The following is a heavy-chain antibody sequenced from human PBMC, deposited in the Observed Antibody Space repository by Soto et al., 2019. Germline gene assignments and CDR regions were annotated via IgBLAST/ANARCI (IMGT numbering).Heavy chain of an antibody. V-gene: IGHV3-23*01. CDR1: GLTFSSYA. CDR2: ISGSGGST. Sequence: GESLRLSCAASGLTFSSYAISGVRQAPGKGLEWVSAISGSGGSTYYADSVKGRFTISRDNSKNTLYLQMNSLTAEDTAVYYFVNRRTGWYALYCGQ. J-gene: IGHJ4*02. D-gene: IGHD2-2*01. CDR3: VNRRTGWYALY.